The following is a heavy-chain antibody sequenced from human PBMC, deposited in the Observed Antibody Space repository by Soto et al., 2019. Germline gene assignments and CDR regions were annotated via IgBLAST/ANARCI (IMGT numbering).Heavy chain of an antibody. J-gene: IGHJ4*02. CDR3: ARNGIVGSYVVGHFDY. D-gene: IGHD1-26*01. V-gene: IGHV1-3*04. CDR2: FNTGNDNT. Sequence: QVQLVQSGAEVKKPGASVKVSCKASGYTFTSYAMHWVRQAPGQRLEWMGWFNTGNDNTKYSQNLQGRVTFTRDTSASTADMELRRLRSEDTAVYYCARNGIVGSYVVGHFDYWGQGTLVTVSS. CDR1: GYTFTSYA.